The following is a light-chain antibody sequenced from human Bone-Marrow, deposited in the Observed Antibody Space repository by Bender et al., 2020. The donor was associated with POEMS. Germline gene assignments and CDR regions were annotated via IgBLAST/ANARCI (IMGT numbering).Light chain of an antibody. Sequence: QSALTQPASVSGSPGQSITISCSGTTSDVGTYNIVSWYQQDPGKAPKLMIYEVSKRPSGVSNRFSGSKSGNTASLTISGLQAEDEADYYCSSYAGSSTWVFGGGTKLTVL. CDR1: TSDVGTYNI. CDR2: EVS. J-gene: IGLJ3*02. CDR3: SSYAGSSTWV. V-gene: IGLV2-23*02.